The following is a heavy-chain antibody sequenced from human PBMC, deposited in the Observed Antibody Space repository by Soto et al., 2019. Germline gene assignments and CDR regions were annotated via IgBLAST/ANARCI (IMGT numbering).Heavy chain of an antibody. CDR2: TRSNGEHT. Sequence: GGSLRLSCAGSGFMFSSFAMTWVRQAPGKGLEWVSTTRSNGEHTYYADSVKGRFTVSRDNSKNTLFLEMSSLRAEDSAIYYCANAPLIVVTSTDYWGQGTLVTVSS. J-gene: IGHJ4*02. CDR3: ANAPLIVVTSTDY. CDR1: GFMFSSFA. V-gene: IGHV3-23*01. D-gene: IGHD5-12*01.